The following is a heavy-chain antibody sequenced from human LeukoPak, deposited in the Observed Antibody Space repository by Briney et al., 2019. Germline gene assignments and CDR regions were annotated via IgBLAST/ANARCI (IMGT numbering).Heavy chain of an antibody. CDR3: AKGGLRTSPLYYMDV. Sequence: GGSLRLSCAASGFTFNNYWMAWVRQAPGKGLEWVANIKEDGSEKHYVDSVKGRFTVSRDNSKNTLYLQMNSLRAEDTAVYYCAKGGLRTSPLYYMDVWGKGTTVTVSS. CDR1: GFTFNNYW. CDR2: IKEDGSEK. J-gene: IGHJ6*03. V-gene: IGHV3-7*03. D-gene: IGHD3-16*01.